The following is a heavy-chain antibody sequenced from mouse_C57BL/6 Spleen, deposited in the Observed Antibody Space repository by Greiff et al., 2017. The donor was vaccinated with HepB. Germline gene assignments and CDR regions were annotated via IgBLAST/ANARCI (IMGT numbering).Heavy chain of an antibody. D-gene: IGHD1-1*01. V-gene: IGHV14-1*01. Sequence: EVQLQQSGAELVRPGASVKLSCTASGFNIKDYYMHWVKQRPEQGLEWIGRIDPEDGDTEYAPKFQGKATMTADTSSNTAYLQRSSLTSEDTAVYYCTRLYGSSYDYAMDYWGQGTSVTVSS. CDR3: TRLYGSSYDYAMDY. J-gene: IGHJ4*01. CDR2: IDPEDGDT. CDR1: GFNIKDYY.